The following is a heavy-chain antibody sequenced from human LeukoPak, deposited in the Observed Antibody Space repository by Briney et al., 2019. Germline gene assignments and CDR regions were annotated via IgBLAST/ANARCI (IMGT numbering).Heavy chain of an antibody. CDR1: GFTFSNYE. V-gene: IGHV3-48*03. Sequence: GGSLRLSCVGSGFTFSNYEMNWVRQAPGKGLEWVSYIDRSSTTIDYADSVKGRFTISRDNARNSLYPQMNSLTAEDMAIYYCTRDRITVTGPYSWFDPWGQGTLVTVSS. J-gene: IGHJ5*02. CDR2: IDRSSTTI. CDR3: TRDRITVTGPYSWFDP. D-gene: IGHD6-19*01.